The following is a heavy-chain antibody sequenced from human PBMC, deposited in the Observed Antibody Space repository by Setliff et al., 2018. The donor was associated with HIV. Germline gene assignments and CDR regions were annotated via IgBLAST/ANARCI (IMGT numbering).Heavy chain of an antibody. V-gene: IGHV4-4*02. J-gene: IGHJ4*02. Sequence: SETLSLTCAVSGGSISSSYWWSWVRQPPGKGLEWIGEIYHGGSANYNPSLKRRVTISLDTSKNQFSLRLSSVTASDTAVYYCARQHPFFEWLPLHFDQWGQGTLVTVSS. CDR1: GGSISSSYW. CDR2: IYHGGSA. CDR3: ARQHPFFEWLPLHFDQ. D-gene: IGHD3-3*01.